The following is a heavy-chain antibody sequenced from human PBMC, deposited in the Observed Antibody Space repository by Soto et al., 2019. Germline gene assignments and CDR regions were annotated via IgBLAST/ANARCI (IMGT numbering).Heavy chain of an antibody. V-gene: IGHV4-61*01. J-gene: IGHJ1*01. CDR2: IYHSGST. CDR3: AKHGYYECFHY. D-gene: IGHD3-22*01. CDR1: GGSVSSGSYY. Sequence: PSETLSLTCTVSGGSVSSGSYYWSWIRQPPGKGLEWIGYIYHSGSTNYNPSLRSRVTISVDTSKNQFSLRLRSVTAADTAVYYCAKHGYYECFHYWDQGTLVTVSS.